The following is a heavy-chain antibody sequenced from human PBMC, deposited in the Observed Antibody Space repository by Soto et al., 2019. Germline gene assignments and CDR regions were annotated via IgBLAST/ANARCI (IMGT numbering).Heavy chain of an antibody. V-gene: IGHV4-4*07. CDR3: ARPTGYSSGWYFAFDI. D-gene: IGHD6-19*01. CDR1: GGSISSYY. Sequence: SETLSLTCTVSGGSISSYYWSWIRQPAGKGLEWIGRIYTSGSTNYNPSLKSRVTMSVDTSKNQFSLKLSSVTAADTAVYYCARPTGYSSGWYFAFDIWGQGTMVTVSS. CDR2: IYTSGST. J-gene: IGHJ3*02.